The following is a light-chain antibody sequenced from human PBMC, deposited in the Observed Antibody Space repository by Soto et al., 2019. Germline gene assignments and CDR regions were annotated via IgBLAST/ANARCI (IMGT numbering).Light chain of an antibody. CDR2: GAS. V-gene: IGKV3-20*01. J-gene: IGKJ5*01. Sequence: EISMTQFPAILSASPGGGATLSCRAAQDVTTNFAWYQLRRGQAPRLLIYGASSRPTGIPDRFSGSGSGTDFTLTISRLEPEDFAVYYCQQYGSSSTFGQGTRLEN. CDR3: QQYGSSST. CDR1: QDVTTN.